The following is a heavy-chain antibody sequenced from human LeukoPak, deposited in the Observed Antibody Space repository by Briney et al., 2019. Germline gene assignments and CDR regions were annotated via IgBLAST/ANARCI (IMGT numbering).Heavy chain of an antibody. Sequence: PSETLSLTCAVYGGSFSGYYWSWIRQPPGKGLEWIGEINHSGSTNYNPSLKSRVTISVDTSKNQFSLKLSSVTAADTAVYYCASYYYGSGSPLGWFDPWGQGTLVTVSS. V-gene: IGHV4-34*01. J-gene: IGHJ5*02. D-gene: IGHD3-10*01. CDR3: ASYYYGSGSPLGWFDP. CDR2: INHSGST. CDR1: GGSFSGYY.